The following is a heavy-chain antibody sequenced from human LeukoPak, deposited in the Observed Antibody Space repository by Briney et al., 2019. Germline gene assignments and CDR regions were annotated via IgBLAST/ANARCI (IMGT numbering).Heavy chain of an antibody. D-gene: IGHD1-1*01. CDR1: GFTFSSYS. Sequence: GGSLRLSCAASGFTFSSYSMNWVRQAPGKGLEWVSYISSSSSTIYYADSVKGRFTISRDNAKNSLYLQMNSLRAEDTAVYYCARVRTSGRYYYYGMDVWGQGTTVTVSS. J-gene: IGHJ6*02. CDR3: ARVRTSGRYYYYGMDV. V-gene: IGHV3-48*04. CDR2: ISSSSSTI.